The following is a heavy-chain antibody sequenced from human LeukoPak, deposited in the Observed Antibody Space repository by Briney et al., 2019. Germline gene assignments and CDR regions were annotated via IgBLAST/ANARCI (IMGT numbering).Heavy chain of an antibody. J-gene: IGHJ6*02. D-gene: IGHD5-18*01. CDR2: INHSGST. CDR1: GGSFSGYY. V-gene: IGHV4-34*01. Sequence: PSETLSLTCAVYGGSFSGYYWSWIRQPPGKGLEWIGEINHSGSTNYNPSLKSRVTISVDTSKNQFSLKLSSVTAADTAVYYCARRQLWFYGMDVWGQGTTVTVSS. CDR3: ARRQLWFYGMDV.